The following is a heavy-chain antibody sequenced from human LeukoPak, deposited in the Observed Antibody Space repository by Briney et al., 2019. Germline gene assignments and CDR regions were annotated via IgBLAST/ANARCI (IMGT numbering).Heavy chain of an antibody. J-gene: IGHJ4*02. CDR3: ASNRRDATYYFDY. V-gene: IGHV4-31*03. D-gene: IGHD1-14*01. Sequence: SETLSLTCTVSGGSISSGSYYWSCIRQHPGKGLEWIGSIYYSGSTYYSPSLKSRLTMSVDTSKNQFSLKLSSVTAADTAVYYCASNRRDATYYFDYWGQGTLVTVSS. CDR2: IYYSGST. CDR1: GGSISSGSYY.